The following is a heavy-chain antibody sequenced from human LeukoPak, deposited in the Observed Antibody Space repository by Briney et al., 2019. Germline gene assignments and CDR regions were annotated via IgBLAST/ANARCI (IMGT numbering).Heavy chain of an antibody. CDR2: MNHSGST. V-gene: IGHV4-34*01. CDR3: ARRLGRKFGERFYYYHYMDV. Sequence: PSETLSLTCAVYGGSFSGYYWSWIRQPPGRGLEWMGEMNHSGSTNYNPSLKSRVTISVDTSKSQFSLKVSSVTAADTAVYYCARRLGRKFGERFYYYHYMDVWGKGTTVTVSS. CDR1: GGSFSGYY. D-gene: IGHD3-10*01. J-gene: IGHJ6*03.